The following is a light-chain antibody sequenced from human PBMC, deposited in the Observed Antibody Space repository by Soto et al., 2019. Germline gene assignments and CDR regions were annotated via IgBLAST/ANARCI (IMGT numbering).Light chain of an antibody. CDR1: SSDVGGYNF. CDR2: HVS. Sequence: QSALTQPASVSGSPGQSITISCSGTSSDVGGYNFVSWYQHHPGKPPKLMLYHVSNRPSGVSSRFSGSKSGNTASLTISGLQAEDEGHYYCSSYTSSRTLVFGGGTKLTVL. V-gene: IGLV2-14*03. J-gene: IGLJ2*01. CDR3: SSYTSSRTLV.